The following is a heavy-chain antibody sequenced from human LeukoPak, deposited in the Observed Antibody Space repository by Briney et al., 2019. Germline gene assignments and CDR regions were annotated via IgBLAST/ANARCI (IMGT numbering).Heavy chain of an antibody. CDR1: GGSFRGYY. J-gene: IGHJ4*02. D-gene: IGHD4-17*01. CDR2: INHSGST. V-gene: IGHV4-34*01. Sequence: SETLSLTCAVYGGSFRGYYWSWIRQPPGKGLEWIGEINHSGSTNYNPSLKSRVTISVDASKNQFSLKLSSVTAADTAVYYCASADYGGKNFDYWGQGTLVTVSS. CDR3: ASADYGGKNFDY.